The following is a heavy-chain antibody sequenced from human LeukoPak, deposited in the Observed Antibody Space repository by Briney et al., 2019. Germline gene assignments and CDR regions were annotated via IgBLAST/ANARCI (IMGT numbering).Heavy chain of an antibody. Sequence: GASMKVSCKASGYTFTSYYMHWVRQAPGQGLEWMGIINPSGGSTSYAQKFQGRVTMTRDTSTSTVYMELSSLRSEDTAVYYCARERAAAGTVDAFDIWGQGTMVTVSS. CDR2: INPSGGST. CDR3: ARERAAAGTVDAFDI. CDR1: GYTFTSYY. J-gene: IGHJ3*02. D-gene: IGHD6-13*01. V-gene: IGHV1-46*01.